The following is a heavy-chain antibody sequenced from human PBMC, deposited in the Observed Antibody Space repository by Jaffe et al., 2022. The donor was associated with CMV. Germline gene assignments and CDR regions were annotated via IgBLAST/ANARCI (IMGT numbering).Heavy chain of an antibody. V-gene: IGHV4-39*01. J-gene: IGHJ3*02. CDR1: GGSISSSSYY. Sequence: QLQLQESGPGLVKPSETLSLTCTVSGGSISSSSYYWGWIRQPPGKGLEWIGSIYYSGSTYYNPSLKSRVTISVDTSKNQFSLKLSSVTAADTAVYYCARYCSGGSCYQNHDAFDIWGQGTMVTVSS. D-gene: IGHD2-15*01. CDR3: ARYCSGGSCYQNHDAFDI. CDR2: IYYSGST.